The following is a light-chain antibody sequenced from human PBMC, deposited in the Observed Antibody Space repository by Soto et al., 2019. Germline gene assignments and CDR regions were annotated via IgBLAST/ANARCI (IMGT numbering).Light chain of an antibody. CDR2: DAS. Sequence: DIQMTQSPSSLSASVGDRVTITCRASQDIRNDLGWFQQKXXKAPERLIYDASSLQSGVPSRXXXXXXXXXXXXTISSLQPEDFATYYCLQHSSYPFTFGPGTKVDIK. V-gene: IGKV1-17*01. CDR3: LQHSSYPFT. J-gene: IGKJ3*01. CDR1: QDIRND.